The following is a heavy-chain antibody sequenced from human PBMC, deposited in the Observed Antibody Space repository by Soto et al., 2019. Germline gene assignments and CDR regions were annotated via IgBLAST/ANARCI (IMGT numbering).Heavy chain of an antibody. V-gene: IGHV3-11*06. CDR1: GFTFSDYY. D-gene: IGHD2-15*01. J-gene: IGHJ6*02. CDR2: ISSSISYT. CDR3: ARDQAYRSGGSCYSDHGMDV. Sequence: GGSLRLSCAASGFTFSDYYMSWIRQAPGKGLEWVSYISSSISYTNYADSVKGRFTISRDNAKNSLYLQMNSLRAEDTAVYYCARDQAYRSGGSCYSDHGMDVWGQGTTVTLSS.